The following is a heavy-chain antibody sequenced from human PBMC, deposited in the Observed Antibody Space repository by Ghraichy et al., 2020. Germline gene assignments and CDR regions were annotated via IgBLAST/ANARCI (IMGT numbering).Heavy chain of an antibody. CDR2: LNIDGTTV. V-gene: IGHV3-74*01. CDR3: VRSYKDGLRHFDY. CDR1: GFSFTDNW. D-gene: IGHD1-14*01. J-gene: IGHJ4*02. Sequence: LSLTCAASGFSFTDNWMHWVRQTPGRGLEWVSHLNIDGTTVNYADSVKGRFTISRDNAKNTMYLQMISLTVEDTAVYYCVRSYKDGLRHFDYWGQGTLVTVSS.